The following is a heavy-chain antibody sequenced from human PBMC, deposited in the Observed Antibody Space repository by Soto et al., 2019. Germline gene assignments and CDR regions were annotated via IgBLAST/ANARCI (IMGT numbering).Heavy chain of an antibody. Sequence: GGSLRLSCAASGFTFSSYAMSWVRQAPGKGLEWASAISGSGGSTYYADSVKGRFTISRDNSKNTLYLQTNSLRAEDTAVYYCAKDVLVGATGRLPNFDYWGQGTLVTVSS. CDR2: ISGSGGST. CDR1: GFTFSSYA. J-gene: IGHJ4*02. V-gene: IGHV3-23*01. D-gene: IGHD1-26*01. CDR3: AKDVLVGATGRLPNFDY.